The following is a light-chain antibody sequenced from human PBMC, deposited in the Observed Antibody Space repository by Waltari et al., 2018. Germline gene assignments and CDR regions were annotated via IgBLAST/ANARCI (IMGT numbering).Light chain of an antibody. CDR1: QGISTY. Sequence: DIQMTQSPSSLSASAGDTVTITCRPSQGISTYLNWYQQKPGKAPKRLIYAASSLESGVPSRFSGSGSGTDFTLTISSLQPEDFATYYCLQYNRHPYSFGQGTKVEIK. V-gene: IGKV1-17*01. J-gene: IGKJ2*03. CDR3: LQYNRHPYS. CDR2: AAS.